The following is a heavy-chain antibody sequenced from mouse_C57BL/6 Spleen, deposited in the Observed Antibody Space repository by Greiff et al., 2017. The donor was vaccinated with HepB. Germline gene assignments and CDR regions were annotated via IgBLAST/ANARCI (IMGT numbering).Heavy chain of an antibody. CDR1: GFTFSSYG. CDR2: ISSGGSYT. Sequence: EVQVVESGGDLVKPGGSLKLSCAASGFTFSSYGMSWVRQTPDKRLEWVATISSGGSYTYYPDSVKGRFTISRDNAKNTLYLQMSSLKSEDTAMYYCARAYDYDGYYAMDYWGQGTSVTVSS. V-gene: IGHV5-6*01. D-gene: IGHD2-4*01. J-gene: IGHJ4*01. CDR3: ARAYDYDGYYAMDY.